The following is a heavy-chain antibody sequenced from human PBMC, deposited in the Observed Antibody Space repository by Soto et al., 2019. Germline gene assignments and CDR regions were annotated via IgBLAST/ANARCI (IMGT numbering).Heavy chain of an antibody. CDR3: AAYDSEGYFDY. J-gene: IGHJ4*02. CDR2: VYFSGST. Sequence: SEPLSLTCTVSGGSITNFHWSWIRQPPGKGLEWIGYVYFSGSTKYNPSFKSRVTMSMDTSKNEFSLRLISVTAADSAAYFCAAYDSEGYFDYWGQGALVTVSS. CDR1: GGSITNFH. V-gene: IGHV4-59*01. D-gene: IGHD3-22*01.